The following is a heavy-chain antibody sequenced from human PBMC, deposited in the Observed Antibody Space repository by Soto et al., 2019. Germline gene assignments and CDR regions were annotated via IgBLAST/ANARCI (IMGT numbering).Heavy chain of an antibody. CDR2: ISSHNGNT. CDR1: GYTFTSYG. CDR3: ARSRPGGRYFDWLFSPGWLDP. J-gene: IGHJ5*02. D-gene: IGHD3-9*01. V-gene: IGHV1-18*01. Sequence: ASVKVSCKASGYTFTSYGISWVRQAPGQGLEWMGWISSHNGNTNYAQKLQGRVTMNKATSTSTAYIDLRTLRSXDTAVYYRARSRPGGRYFDWLFSPGWLDPLPPGTMVTVAS.